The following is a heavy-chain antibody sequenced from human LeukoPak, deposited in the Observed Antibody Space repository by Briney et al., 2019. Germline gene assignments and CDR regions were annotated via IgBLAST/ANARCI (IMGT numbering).Heavy chain of an antibody. CDR3: ARDYGDYAGRGYPIPGFDY. V-gene: IGHV4-59*08. Sequence: SETLSLTCTVSGGSISSYYWSWIRQPPGKGLEWIGYIYYSGSTNYNPSLKSRVTISVDTSKNQFSLKLSSVTAADTAVYYCARDYGDYAGRGYPIPGFDYWGQGTLSPSPQ. J-gene: IGHJ4*02. CDR1: GGSISSYY. CDR2: IYYSGST. D-gene: IGHD4-17*01.